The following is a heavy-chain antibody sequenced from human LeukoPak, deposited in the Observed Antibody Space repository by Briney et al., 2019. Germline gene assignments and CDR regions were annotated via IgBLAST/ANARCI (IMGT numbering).Heavy chain of an antibody. J-gene: IGHJ4*02. Sequence: PSETLSLTCTVSGGSISSYYWSWIRQPPGKGLEWIGYIYYSGSTNYNPSLKSRVTISVDTSKNQFSLKLSSVTAADTAVYYCARGPHDYSNLFDYWGQGTLVTVSS. CDR1: GGSISSYY. V-gene: IGHV4-59*01. CDR3: ARGPHDYSNLFDY. D-gene: IGHD4-11*01. CDR2: IYYSGST.